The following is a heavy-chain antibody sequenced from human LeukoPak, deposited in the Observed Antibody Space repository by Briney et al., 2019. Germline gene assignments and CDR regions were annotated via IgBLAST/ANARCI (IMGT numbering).Heavy chain of an antibody. CDR1: GYTFTSYD. CDR2: MNPNSGNT. D-gene: IGHD2-2*03. Sequence: ASVTVSCMASGYTFTSYDINWVRQAPGQGLEWMGWMNPNSGNTSYAQKFQGRVTMTRNTSISTAYMELSILRTEDTAVYYCALGLDLVVVPAAMNYFDYWGQGTLVTVSS. J-gene: IGHJ4*02. CDR3: ALGLDLVVVPAAMNYFDY. V-gene: IGHV1-8*01.